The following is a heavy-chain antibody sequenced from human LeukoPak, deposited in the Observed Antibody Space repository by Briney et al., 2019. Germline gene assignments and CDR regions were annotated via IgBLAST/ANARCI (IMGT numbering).Heavy chain of an antibody. CDR3: ASLKNSYDSSGYLVTDAFDI. CDR1: GYTFTSNG. Sequence: ASVKVSCKASGYTFTSNGISWVRQAPGQGLEWMGWISAYNGNTNYEQKLQDRVTMTTDTSTSTAYMELRSLRSDDTAVYYCASLKNSYDSSGYLVTDAFDIWGQGTMVTVSS. D-gene: IGHD3-22*01. J-gene: IGHJ3*02. CDR2: ISAYNGNT. V-gene: IGHV1-18*01.